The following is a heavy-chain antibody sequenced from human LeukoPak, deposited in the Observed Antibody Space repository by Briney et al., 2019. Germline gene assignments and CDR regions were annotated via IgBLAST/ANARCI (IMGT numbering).Heavy chain of an antibody. CDR1: GGSIDSTNW. CDR3: ARSHDHLWGNYPDY. J-gene: IGHJ4*02. Sequence: SQTLSLTCDVSGGSIDSTNWWNWVRQPPGQGLEWIGEIHHDGRINYNPSLKSRVTLSVDKSKNQFSLRLNSVTAADTAMYYCARSHDHLWGNYPDYWGQGTLVTVSS. CDR2: IHHDGRI. D-gene: IGHD3-16*02. V-gene: IGHV4/OR15-8*01.